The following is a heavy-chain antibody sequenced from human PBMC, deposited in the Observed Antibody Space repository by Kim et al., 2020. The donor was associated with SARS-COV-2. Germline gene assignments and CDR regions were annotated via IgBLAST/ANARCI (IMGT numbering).Heavy chain of an antibody. V-gene: IGHV3-33*01. J-gene: IGHJ4*02. Sequence: GSNKYYADSVKRRFTISRDNSQNALYLQMNSLRAGRSAVYYCARSLYFDYGGQGALVTVSS. CDR3: ARSLYFDY. CDR2: GSNK.